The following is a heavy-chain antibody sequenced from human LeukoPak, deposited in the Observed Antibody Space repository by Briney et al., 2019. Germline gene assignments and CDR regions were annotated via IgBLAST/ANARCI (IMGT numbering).Heavy chain of an antibody. CDR1: GASFGGYY. CDR2: INHSGGT. Sequence: SETLSLTFAVYGASFGGYYWSWIRQPPGKGLEWIGEINHSGGTNYNPSLKSRVTISVDTSKNQFSLKLSSVTAADTAMCYCVRAATLPVDTAIVRWFDPWGQGTLVTVSS. CDR3: VRAATLPVDTAIVRWFDP. J-gene: IGHJ5*02. V-gene: IGHV4-34*01. D-gene: IGHD5-18*01.